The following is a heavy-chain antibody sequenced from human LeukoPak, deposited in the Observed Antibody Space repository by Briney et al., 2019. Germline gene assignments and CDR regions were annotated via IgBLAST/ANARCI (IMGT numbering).Heavy chain of an antibody. CDR3: ASRAHDSSGYFGY. D-gene: IGHD3-22*01. V-gene: IGHV1-2*02. J-gene: IGHJ4*02. CDR2: INPNSGGT. Sequence: ASVKVSCKASGYTFTGYYMHWVRQAPGQGLEWMGWINPNSGGTNYAQKFQGRVTMTRDTSISTAYMELSRLTSDDTAVYYCASRAHDSSGYFGYWGQGTLVTVSS. CDR1: GYTFTGYY.